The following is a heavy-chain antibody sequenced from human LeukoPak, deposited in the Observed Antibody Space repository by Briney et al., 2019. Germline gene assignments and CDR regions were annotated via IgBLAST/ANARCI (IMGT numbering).Heavy chain of an antibody. CDR2: INRRGHT. CDR3: AKEVDCPSDCLFFHS. D-gene: IGHD2-21*02. Sequence: GGSLRLSCTVSGFTVSSNSWSWVRQAPGKGLEWVSLINRRGHTFYADSVKGRFTISRDNSRNSVFLQMNSLRPEDTALYHCAKEVDCPSDCLFFHSWGQGTLVTVSS. CDR1: GFTVSSNS. J-gene: IGHJ4*02. V-gene: IGHV3-43*01.